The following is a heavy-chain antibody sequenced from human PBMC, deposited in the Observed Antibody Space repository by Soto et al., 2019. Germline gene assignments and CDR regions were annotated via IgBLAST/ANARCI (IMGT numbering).Heavy chain of an antibody. Sequence: QVQLQESGPGLVKPSQTLSLTCTVSGGSISSRDFYWSWVRQPPGKGLEWLGYVSYTGSTYYNPSLRGRLNISIDTSKRQFSLRLSSVTAADTALYYCARELGFIAAASNYYGMDVWCQGTTVTVSS. J-gene: IGHJ6*02. CDR3: ARELGFIAAASNYYGMDV. V-gene: IGHV4-30-4*01. D-gene: IGHD6-6*01. CDR1: GGSISSRDFY. CDR2: VSYTGST.